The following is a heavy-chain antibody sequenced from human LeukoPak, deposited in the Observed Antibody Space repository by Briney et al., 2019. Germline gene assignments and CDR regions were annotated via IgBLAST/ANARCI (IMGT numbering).Heavy chain of an antibody. CDR2: ISSSGSTI. CDR1: GFTFSDYY. D-gene: IGHD1-26*01. CDR3: ARVRGSSGSYEYYHYMDV. J-gene: IGHJ6*03. Sequence: PGGSLRLSCAASGFTFSDYYMSWIRQAPGKGLEWVSYISSSGSTIYYADSVKGRFTISRDNAKNSLYLQMNSLRAADTAVYYCARVRGSSGSYEYYHYMDVWGKGTTVTISS. V-gene: IGHV3-11*01.